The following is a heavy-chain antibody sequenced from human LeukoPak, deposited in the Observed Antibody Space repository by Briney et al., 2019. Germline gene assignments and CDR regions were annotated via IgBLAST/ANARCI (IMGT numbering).Heavy chain of an antibody. Sequence: GGSLRLSCEASGFTFSSYIMTWVRQAPGKGLEWVSTIKGSAEATFYADSVKDRFTISRDNSKNTLYLQMNSLRAEDTAVYYCARDLLGGSLDPRVGYGMDVWGQGTTVTVSS. V-gene: IGHV3-23*01. J-gene: IGHJ6*02. CDR3: ARDLLGGSLDPRVGYGMDV. CDR2: IKGSAEAT. CDR1: GFTFSSYI. D-gene: IGHD1-26*01.